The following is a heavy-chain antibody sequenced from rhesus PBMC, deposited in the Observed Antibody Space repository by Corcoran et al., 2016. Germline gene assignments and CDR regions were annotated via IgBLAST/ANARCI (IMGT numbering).Heavy chain of an antibody. D-gene: IGHD3-28*01. Sequence: QVQLQESGPGLAKPSETLSLTCAVSGGSINSNYWRWIRQHPGKGLEWIGRIYGSGGSTDYNPSLKSRVTISTDTSKNQFSLKLSSVTAADTAVYYCARNLGDYYDSGFIDYWGQGVLVTVSS. CDR3: ARNLGDYYDSGFIDY. CDR1: GGSINSNY. CDR2: IYGSGGST. J-gene: IGHJ4*01. V-gene: IGHV4-160*01.